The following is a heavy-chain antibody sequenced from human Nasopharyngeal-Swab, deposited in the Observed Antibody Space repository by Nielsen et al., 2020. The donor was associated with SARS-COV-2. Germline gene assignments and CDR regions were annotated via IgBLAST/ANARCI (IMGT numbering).Heavy chain of an antibody. J-gene: IGHJ6*02. D-gene: IGHD2-2*01. Sequence: SCAASGFTFSDYYMSWIPQAPGKGLEWVSYISSSGSTIYYADSVKDRFTISRDNAKNSLYLQMNSLRAEDTAVYYCARSPGEYCSSTSCYASRDNYYYYGMDVWGQGTTVTVSS. V-gene: IGHV3-11*04. CDR1: GFTFSDYY. CDR2: ISSSGSTI. CDR3: ARSPGEYCSSTSCYASRDNYYYYGMDV.